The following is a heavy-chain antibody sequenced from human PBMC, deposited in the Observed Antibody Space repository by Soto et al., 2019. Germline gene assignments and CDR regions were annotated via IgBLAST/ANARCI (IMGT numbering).Heavy chain of an antibody. CDR3: ARSQGSSTSLEIYYYYYYGMDV. CDR2: IIPTPGTA. Sequence: SVKVSCKASGGTFGSYAISWVRRAPGQGLEWMGGIIPTPGTANYAQKFQGRVTIAADESTSTAYMELSSLRSEDTAVYYCARSQGSSTSLEIYYYYYYGMDVWGQGTTVTVSS. V-gene: IGHV1-69*13. D-gene: IGHD2-2*01. CDR1: GGTFGSYA. J-gene: IGHJ6*02.